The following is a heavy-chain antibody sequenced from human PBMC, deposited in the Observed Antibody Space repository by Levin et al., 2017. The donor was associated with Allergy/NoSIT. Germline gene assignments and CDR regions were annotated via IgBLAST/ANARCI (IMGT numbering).Heavy chain of an antibody. CDR2: IIPIFGTA. J-gene: IGHJ6*02. CDR1: GGTFSSYA. V-gene: IGHV1-69*13. Sequence: SVKVSCKASGGTFSSYAISWVRQAPGQGLEWMGGIIPIFGTANYAQKFQGRVTITADESTSTAYMELSSLRSEDTAVYYCARRGYCSSTSCEGSYYDYGMDVWGQGTTVTVSS. D-gene: IGHD2-2*01. CDR3: ARRGYCSSTSCEGSYYDYGMDV.